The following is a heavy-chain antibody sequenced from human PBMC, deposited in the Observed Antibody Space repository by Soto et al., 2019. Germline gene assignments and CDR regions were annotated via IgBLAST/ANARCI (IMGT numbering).Heavy chain of an antibody. CDR3: ARDPNLTRGAYYYYYGMDV. CDR1: GFTFSSYS. J-gene: IGHJ6*02. Sequence: GGSLRLSCAASGFTFSSYSMNWVRQAPGKGLEWVSYISSSSSTIYYADSVKGRFTISRDNAKNSLYLQMNSLRDEDTAVYYCARDPNLTRGAYYYYYGMDVWGQGTTVTVSS. V-gene: IGHV3-48*02. CDR2: ISSSSSTI. D-gene: IGHD3-9*01.